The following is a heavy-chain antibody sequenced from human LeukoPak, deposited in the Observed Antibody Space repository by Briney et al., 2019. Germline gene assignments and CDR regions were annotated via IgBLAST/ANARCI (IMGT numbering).Heavy chain of an antibody. CDR3: ARDGYCSSTSCRHYYYYMDV. D-gene: IGHD2-2*03. J-gene: IGHJ6*03. V-gene: IGHV1-2*02. Sequence: ASVKVSCMASGYTFTGYYMHWVRQAPGQGLDWMGWINPNSGGTNYAQKFQGRVTMTRDTSISTAYMELSRLRSDDTAVYYCARDGYCSSTSCRHYYYYMDVWGKGTTVTISS. CDR2: INPNSGGT. CDR1: GYTFTGYY.